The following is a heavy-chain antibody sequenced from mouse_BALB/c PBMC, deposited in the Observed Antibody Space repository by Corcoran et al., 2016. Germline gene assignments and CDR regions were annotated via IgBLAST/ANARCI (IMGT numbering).Heavy chain of an antibody. CDR1: GYTFTTAG. CDR2: INTHSGVP. D-gene: IGHD2-10*02. CDR3: AREYAGAMDY. J-gene: IGHJ4*01. V-gene: IGHV9-4*02. Sequence: QIQLVQSGPELKKPGETVRISCKASGYTFTTAGLQWVQKMPGKGLKWIGWINTHSGVPKYAEDFKGRFAFSLETSASTAYLQISNLKNEDTATYFCAREYAGAMDYWGQGTSVTVSS.